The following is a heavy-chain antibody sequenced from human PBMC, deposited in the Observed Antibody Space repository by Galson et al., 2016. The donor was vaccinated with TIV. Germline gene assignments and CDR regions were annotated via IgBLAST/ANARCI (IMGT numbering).Heavy chain of an antibody. CDR2: INAGSGNT. J-gene: IGHJ4*02. CDR1: GYTFTIYA. D-gene: IGHD2-21*01. V-gene: IGHV1-3*01. CDR3: ARPAYCRGDCYKYDQ. Sequence: SVKVSCKASGYTFTIYAMHWVRQAPGQRLEWMGWINAGSGNTKYSQKFQGRVTITRDSSENTAYMELSSLRSEDTAVYYCARPAYCRGDCYKYDQWGQGTLVTVSS.